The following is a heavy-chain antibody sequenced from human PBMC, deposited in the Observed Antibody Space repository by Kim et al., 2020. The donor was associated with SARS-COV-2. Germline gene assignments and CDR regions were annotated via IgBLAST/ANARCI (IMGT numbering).Heavy chain of an antibody. CDR1: GFTFSRSW. Sequence: GGSLRLSCAASGFTFSRSWMTWVRQAPGKGLEWVTNIKHDGSQTYYVDSVKGRFTVSRDNAKNSLYLQMNSLRADDTAIYYCAREQGYFDLWGRGTLVTV. V-gene: IGHV3-7*01. CDR2: IKHDGSQT. CDR3: AREQGYFDL. J-gene: IGHJ2*01.